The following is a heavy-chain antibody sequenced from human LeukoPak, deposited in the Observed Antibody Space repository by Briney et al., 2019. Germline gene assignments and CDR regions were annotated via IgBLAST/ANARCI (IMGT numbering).Heavy chain of an antibody. Sequence: PSETLSLTCTVSGGSISSYYWSWTRQPPGKGLEWIGYIYYSGSTNYNPSLKSRVTISVDTSKNQFSLKLSSVTAADTAVYYCARGLTDYYGSGSYYPHNWFDPWGQGTLVTVSS. V-gene: IGHV4-59*01. D-gene: IGHD3-10*01. CDR2: IYYSGST. CDR3: ARGLTDYYGSGSYYPHNWFDP. J-gene: IGHJ5*02. CDR1: GGSISSYY.